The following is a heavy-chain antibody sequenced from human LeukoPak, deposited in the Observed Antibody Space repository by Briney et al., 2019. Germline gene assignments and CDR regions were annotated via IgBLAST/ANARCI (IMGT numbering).Heavy chain of an antibody. J-gene: IGHJ5*02. Sequence: GRSLRLSCAASGFTFSSYGMHWVRQAPGKGLEWVAVIWYDGSNQFYADSVRGRFTISRDNSKNTLYLQMNSLRAEDTAVYYCAKGQAAAGTWGQGTLVTVSS. CDR3: AKGQAAAGT. CDR2: IWYDGSNQ. CDR1: GFTFSSYG. V-gene: IGHV3-33*06. D-gene: IGHD6-13*01.